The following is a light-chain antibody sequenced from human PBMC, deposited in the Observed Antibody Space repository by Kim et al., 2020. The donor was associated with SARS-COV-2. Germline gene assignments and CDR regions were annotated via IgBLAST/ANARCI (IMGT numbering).Light chain of an antibody. CDR1: QDINTK. CDR3: QQAHSFPLT. V-gene: IGKV1D-12*01. CDR2: VAS. J-gene: IGKJ4*01. Sequence: ACVGDRVTITCRASQDINTKLAWYQQKPGKAPKFLIYVASSLQSGVPSRFTGSGSGTDFSLTISSLQPEDFATYYCQQAHSFPLTFGGGTKVDIK.